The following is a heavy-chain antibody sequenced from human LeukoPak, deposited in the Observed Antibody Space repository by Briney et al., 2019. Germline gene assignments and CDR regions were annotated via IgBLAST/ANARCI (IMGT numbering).Heavy chain of an antibody. CDR1: GGSISSYY. CDR2: IYYSGST. D-gene: IGHD6-19*01. Sequence: PSETLSLTCTVSGGSISSYYWSWIRQPPGKGLEWIGYIYYSGSTNYNPSLKSRVTISVDTSKNQFSLKLSSVTAADTAVYYCARATEYSSGWYKLGAFDIWGQGTMVTVSS. CDR3: ARATEYSSGWYKLGAFDI. J-gene: IGHJ3*02. V-gene: IGHV4-59*01.